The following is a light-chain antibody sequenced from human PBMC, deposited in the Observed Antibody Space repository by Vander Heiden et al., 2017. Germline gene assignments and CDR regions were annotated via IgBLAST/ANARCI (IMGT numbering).Light chain of an antibody. CDR1: QSISSW. CDR3: QQYNSYSLT. V-gene: IGKV1-5*01. Sequence: DIQMTPSPSTLSASVGDRVTIPCRASQSISSWLAWYQQKPGKAPKLLIYDASSLESGVPSRFSGSGSGTEFTLTISSLQPDDFATYYCQQYNSYSLTFGGGTKVEIK. J-gene: IGKJ4*01. CDR2: DAS.